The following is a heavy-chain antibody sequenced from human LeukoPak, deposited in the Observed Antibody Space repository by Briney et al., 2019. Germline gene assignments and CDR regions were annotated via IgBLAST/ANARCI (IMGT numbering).Heavy chain of an antibody. CDR2: ISSSGGNT. CDR1: GFTFNTYA. D-gene: IGHD2-15*01. CDR3: ARASGRGLYYFDY. Sequence: GGSLRLSCAASGFTFNTYAMHWVRQAPGKGLEFVSSISSSGGNTYYADSVKGRFTISGDDSKNTLYLQMGSLRPEDMAVYYCARASGRGLYYFDYWGQGTLVTVSS. V-gene: IGHV3-64*02. J-gene: IGHJ4*02.